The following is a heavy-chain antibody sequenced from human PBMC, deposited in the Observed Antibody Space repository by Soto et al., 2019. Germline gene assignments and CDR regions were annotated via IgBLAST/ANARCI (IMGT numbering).Heavy chain of an antibody. J-gene: IGHJ6*02. V-gene: IGHV1-18*04. CDR3: ARVPREIILVGMDV. CDR1: GYTFTSYG. D-gene: IGHD2-2*01. CDR2: ISGKTAKT. Sequence: QVQLVQSGAEVKKPGASVKVSRKASGYTFTSYGISWVRQAPGQGLEWMGWISGKTAKTNYAQNLQGRVTITTDTSTSTAYMELRSLRSDDTAVYYCARVPREIILVGMDVWGQGTTVTVSS.